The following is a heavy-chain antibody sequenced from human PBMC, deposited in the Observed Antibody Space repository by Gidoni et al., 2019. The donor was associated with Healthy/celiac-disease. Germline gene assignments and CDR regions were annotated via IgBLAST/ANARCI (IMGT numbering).Heavy chain of an antibody. CDR3: ARFVHGTLSPLDY. D-gene: IGHD3-16*02. V-gene: IGHV4-59*01. CDR2: IYYSGST. CDR1: GGSISSYY. J-gene: IGHJ4*02. Sequence: QVQLQESGPGLVKPSETLSLTCTVSGGSISSYYWSWIRQPPGKGLEWIGYIYYSGSTNYNPSLKSRVTISVDTSKNQFSLKLSSVTAADTAVYYCARFVHGTLSPLDYWGQGTLVTVSS.